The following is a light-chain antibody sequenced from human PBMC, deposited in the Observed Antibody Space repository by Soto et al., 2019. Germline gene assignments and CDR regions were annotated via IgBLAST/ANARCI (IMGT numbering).Light chain of an antibody. V-gene: IGLV2-14*03. Sequence: QSALTQPASVSGSPGQTITISCAGTSSNVGGYNFVSWYQHHPGKVPKLMIYDVSNRPSGVSKRFSGSKSGNTASLTISGLQGDDEADYYCTSYTSRSTLVFGAGTKLTVL. J-gene: IGLJ2*01. CDR1: SSNVGGYNF. CDR2: DVS. CDR3: TSYTSRSTLV.